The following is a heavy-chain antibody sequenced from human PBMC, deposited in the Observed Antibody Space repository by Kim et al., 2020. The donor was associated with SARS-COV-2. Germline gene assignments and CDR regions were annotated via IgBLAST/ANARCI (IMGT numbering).Heavy chain of an antibody. V-gene: IGHV4-34*01. CDR2: INHSGST. Sequence: SQTLSLTCAVYGGSFSGYYWSWIRQPPGKGLEWIGEINHSGSTNYNPSLKSRVTISVDTSKNQFSLKLSSVTAADTAVYYCARGSRIHYCSSTSCSPRFGWVDPWGQGTLVTVSS. CDR3: ARGSRIHYCSSTSCSPRFGWVDP. J-gene: IGHJ5*02. CDR1: GGSFSGYY. D-gene: IGHD2-2*01.